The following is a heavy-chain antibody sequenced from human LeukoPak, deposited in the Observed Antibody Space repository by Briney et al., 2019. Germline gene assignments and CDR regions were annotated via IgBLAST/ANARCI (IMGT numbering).Heavy chain of an antibody. J-gene: IGHJ6*03. CDR1: GGTFSSYA. V-gene: IGHV1-69*04. CDR2: IIPILGIA. CDR3: ARVREGYYYMDV. Sequence: SVKVSCKASGGTFSSYATSWVRQAPGQGLEWMGRIIPILGIANYAQKFQGRVTITADKSTSTAYMELSNLRSEDTAVYYCARVREGYYYMDVWGKGTTVTVSS.